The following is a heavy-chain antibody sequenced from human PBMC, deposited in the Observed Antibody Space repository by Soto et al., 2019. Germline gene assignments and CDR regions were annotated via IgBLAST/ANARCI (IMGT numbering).Heavy chain of an antibody. J-gene: IGHJ3*02. CDR2: IFWDHHK. CDR1: GFSLTTSGVG. V-gene: IGHV2-5*02. Sequence: QITLKESGPPLVTPTQTLTLTCTFSGFSLTTSGVGVGWIRQPPGKALEWLALIFWDHHKRFSPSLETRLTLTHDSLDAQVVRTIINMGPVGSAPYYCAHSLLVLGAFDIWGQAVAGAFDIWVRGTMVTDS. D-gene: IGHD6-19*01. CDR3: AHSLLVLGAFDIWGQAVAGAFDI.